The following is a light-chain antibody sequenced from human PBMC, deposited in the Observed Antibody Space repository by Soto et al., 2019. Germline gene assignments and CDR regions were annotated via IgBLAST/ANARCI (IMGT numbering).Light chain of an antibody. Sequence: QSALTQPASVSGSPGQSITISCTGTSSDVGGYNYVSWYQQHPGRAPKFMIYDVSKRPSGVSDRFSGSKSGNTASLTISGLQDEDEADYYCGSYTSSSTYVFGTGTKLTVL. CDR3: GSYTSSSTYV. CDR1: SSDVGGYNY. V-gene: IGLV2-14*01. CDR2: DVS. J-gene: IGLJ1*01.